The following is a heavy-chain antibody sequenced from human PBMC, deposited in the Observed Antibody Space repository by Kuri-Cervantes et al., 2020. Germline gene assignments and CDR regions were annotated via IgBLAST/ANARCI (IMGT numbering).Heavy chain of an antibody. D-gene: IGHD5-18*01. CDR1: GFTFSDYY. V-gene: IGHV3-30-3*01. J-gene: IGHJ4*02. CDR2: ISYDGNNK. Sequence: GESLKISCAASGFTFSDYYMSWVRQAPGKGLEWVGVISYDGNNKYYADSVKGRFTISRDSSKNTLYLQMNSLRAEDTAVYYCARDGDTALVRVWFDYWGQGTLVTVSS. CDR3: ARDGDTALVRVWFDY.